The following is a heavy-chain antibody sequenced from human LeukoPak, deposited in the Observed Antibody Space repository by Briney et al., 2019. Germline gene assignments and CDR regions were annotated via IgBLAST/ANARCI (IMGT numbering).Heavy chain of an antibody. D-gene: IGHD5-24*01. CDR1: GFTVSSNY. CDR3: ARVMGDGYNPTYFDY. V-gene: IGHV3-53*01. Sequence: PGGSLRLSCAASGFTVSSNYMSWVRQAPGKGLEWVSVIYSGGSTYYADSVKGRFTISRDNSKNTLYLQMNGLRAEDTAVYYCARVMGDGYNPTYFDYWGQGTLVTVSS. J-gene: IGHJ4*02. CDR2: IYSGGST.